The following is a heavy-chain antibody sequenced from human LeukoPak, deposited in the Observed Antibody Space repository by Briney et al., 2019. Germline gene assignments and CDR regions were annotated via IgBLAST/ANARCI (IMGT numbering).Heavy chain of an antibody. CDR2: INPNAGSR. D-gene: IGHD6-13*01. Sequence: GASVKVSCKASGYTFINYYMHWVRQAPGQGLEWMGIINPNAGSRSYAQKFQGRVTMTRDTSTSTVYMELSSLRSEDTAVYYCARDCWSWRRGDAFDIWGQGTMVTVSS. CDR1: GYTFINYY. CDR3: ARDCWSWRRGDAFDI. V-gene: IGHV1-46*01. J-gene: IGHJ3*02.